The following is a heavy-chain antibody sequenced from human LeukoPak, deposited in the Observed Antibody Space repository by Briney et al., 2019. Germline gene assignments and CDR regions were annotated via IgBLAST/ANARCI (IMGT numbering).Heavy chain of an antibody. CDR3: ASGYCSGGSCYSFERYFDY. V-gene: IGHV1-69*13. D-gene: IGHD2-15*01. Sequence: SVKVSCKASGGTFSSYAISWVRQAPGQRLEWMGGIIPIFGTANYAQKFQGRVTITADESTSTAYMELSSLRSEDTAVYYCASGYCSGGSCYSFERYFDYWGQGTLVTVSS. J-gene: IGHJ4*02. CDR2: IIPIFGTA. CDR1: GGTFSSYA.